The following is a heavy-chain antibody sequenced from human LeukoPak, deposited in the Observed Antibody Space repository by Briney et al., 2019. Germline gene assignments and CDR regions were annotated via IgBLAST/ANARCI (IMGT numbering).Heavy chain of an antibody. Sequence: GGSLRLSCAASGFTFSSYAMHWVRQAPGKGLEWVAVISYDGSNKYYADSVKGRFTISRDNSKNTLYLQMNSLRVEDTAVYYCARDGGQGMEYWGQGTLVTVSS. CDR1: GFTFSSYA. V-gene: IGHV3-30-3*01. D-gene: IGHD1-14*01. CDR2: ISYDGSNK. J-gene: IGHJ4*02. CDR3: ARDGGQGMEY.